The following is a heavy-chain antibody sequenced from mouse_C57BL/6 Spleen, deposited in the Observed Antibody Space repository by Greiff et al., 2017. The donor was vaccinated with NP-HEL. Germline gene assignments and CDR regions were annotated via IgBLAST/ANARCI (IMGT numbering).Heavy chain of an antibody. Sequence: QVQLQQSGAELAKPGASVMLSCMASGYTFTSSWMHWVKQRPGKGLEWIGYINTSSGYTKYNQKFKDKATLTADKSSSTSYMQLSSLTYEDSAVYYCARAQISMITTFDYWGQGTTLTVSS. CDR2: INTSSGYT. V-gene: IGHV1-7*01. D-gene: IGHD2-4*01. CDR3: ARAQISMITTFDY. CDR1: GYTFTSSW. J-gene: IGHJ2*01.